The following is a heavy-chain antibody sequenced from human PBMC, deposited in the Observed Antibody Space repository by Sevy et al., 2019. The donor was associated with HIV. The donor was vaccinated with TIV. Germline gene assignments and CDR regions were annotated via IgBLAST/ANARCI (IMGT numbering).Heavy chain of an antibody. CDR3: ARMGYSSGRVDY. Sequence: GGSLRLSCAASGFTFSSYSMNWVRQAPGKGLEWVSSISSSSSYIYYADSVKGRFTISRDNAKNSLYLKMNSLRAEDTAVYYCARMGYSSGRVDYWGQGTLVTVSS. V-gene: IGHV3-21*01. CDR1: GFTFSSYS. J-gene: IGHJ4*02. CDR2: ISSSSSYI. D-gene: IGHD6-19*01.